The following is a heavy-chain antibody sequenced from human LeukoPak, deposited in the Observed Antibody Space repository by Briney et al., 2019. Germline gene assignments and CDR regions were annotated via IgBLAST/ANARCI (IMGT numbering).Heavy chain of an antibody. CDR1: GDSFSGHY. CDR2: VSYSGGT. J-gene: IGHJ3*01. Sequence: SETLSLTCTVSGDSFSGHYWSWIRQTPGKGLEWIGYVSYSGGTNYNPSLKRRGSISLETSKNHFSLKLRSPAAADPAVYYCARAPMAITTSAFPDAFDFWGQGTMVTVSS. V-gene: IGHV4-59*11. CDR3: ARAPMAITTSAFPDAFDF. D-gene: IGHD5-12*01.